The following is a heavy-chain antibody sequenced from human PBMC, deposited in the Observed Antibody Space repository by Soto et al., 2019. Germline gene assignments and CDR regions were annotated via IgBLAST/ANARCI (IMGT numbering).Heavy chain of an antibody. Sequence: QVQLVESGGGVVQPGRSLRLSCAASGFTFSSYGMHWVRQAPGKGLEWVAVIWYDGSNKYYADSVKGRFTISRDNSKNTLYLQMNSLRAEDTAVYYCEREFRDGWELRGDYWGQGTLVTVSS. V-gene: IGHV3-33*01. CDR3: EREFRDGWELRGDY. CDR2: IWYDGSNK. J-gene: IGHJ4*02. CDR1: GFTFSSYG. D-gene: IGHD1-26*01.